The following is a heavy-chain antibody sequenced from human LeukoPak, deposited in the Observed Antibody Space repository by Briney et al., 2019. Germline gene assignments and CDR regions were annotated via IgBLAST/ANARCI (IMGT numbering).Heavy chain of an antibody. D-gene: IGHD6-19*01. CDR2: ISATTTTI. CDR3: VSLAVAGLGAFDI. CDR1: GFTFSSYS. V-gene: IGHV3-48*04. Sequence: GGSLRLSCAASGFTFSSYSMNWVRQAPGKGLEWVSYISATTTTIYYADSVKGRFTISRENAKNSLYLQMNSLRVEDTAVYYCVSLAVAGLGAFDIWGQGTMVTVSS. J-gene: IGHJ3*02.